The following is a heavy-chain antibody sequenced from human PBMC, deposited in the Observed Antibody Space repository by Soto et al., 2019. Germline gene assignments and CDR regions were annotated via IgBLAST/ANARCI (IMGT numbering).Heavy chain of an antibody. V-gene: IGHV6-1*01. D-gene: IGHD3-9*01. CDR2: TYYRSKWYN. CDR3: ARARRGLRYFDWLPHYGIDV. J-gene: IGHJ6*02. Sequence: PSQTLSLTCAISGDSVSSNSAAWNWIRQSPSRGLEWLGRTYYRSKWYNDYAVSVKSRITINPDTSKNQFSLQLNSVTPEDTAVYYCARARRGLRYFDWLPHYGIDVWGQGTTVTVYS. CDR1: GDSVSSNSAA.